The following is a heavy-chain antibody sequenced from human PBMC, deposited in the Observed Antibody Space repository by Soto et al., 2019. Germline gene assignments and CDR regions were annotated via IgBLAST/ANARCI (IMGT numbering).Heavy chain of an antibody. D-gene: IGHD2-2*02. J-gene: IGHJ5*02. Sequence: SETLSLTCTVSGGSISSSSYYWGWIRQPPXKGLEWIGSIYYSGSTYYNPSLKSRVTISVDTSKNQFSLKLSSVTAADTAVYYCARLNRYCSSTSCYTGVYNRFDPWGQGTLVTVSS. CDR1: GGSISSSSYY. CDR2: IYYSGST. CDR3: ARLNRYCSSTSCYTGVYNRFDP. V-gene: IGHV4-39*01.